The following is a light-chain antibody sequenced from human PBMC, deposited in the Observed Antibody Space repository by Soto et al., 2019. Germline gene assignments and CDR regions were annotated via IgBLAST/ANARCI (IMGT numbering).Light chain of an antibody. CDR2: AAP. J-gene: IGKJ2*01. V-gene: IGKV1-39*01. Sequence: DIQMPQSPSSLSASVGDRVTITCRASESIATYLNWHPQRSERAPKLLIHAAPILQSGVPPRFRGSGSGTDFTLTISSLQPEDFATYHGQQSYRPPTYTFGQGTKLEIK. CDR1: ESIATY. CDR3: QQSYRPPTYT.